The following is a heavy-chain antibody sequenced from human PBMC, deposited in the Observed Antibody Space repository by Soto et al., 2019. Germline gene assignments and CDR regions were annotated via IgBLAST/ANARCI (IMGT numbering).Heavy chain of an antibody. V-gene: IGHV3-23*01. D-gene: IGHD3-22*01. CDR2: ISGSGGST. CDR3: ANAFYITMIVVENDY. CDR1: GFTFSSYA. J-gene: IGHJ4*02. Sequence: PGGSLRLSCAASGFTFSSYAMSWVRQAPGKGLEWVSAISGSGGSTYYADSVKGRSTISRDNSKNTLYLQMNSLRAEDTAVYYCANAFYITMIVVENDYWGQGTLVTVSS.